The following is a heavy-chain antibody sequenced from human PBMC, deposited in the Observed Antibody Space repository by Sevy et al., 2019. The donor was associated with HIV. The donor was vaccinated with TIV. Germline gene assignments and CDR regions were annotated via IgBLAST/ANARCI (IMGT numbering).Heavy chain of an antibody. V-gene: IGHV3-23*01. CDR3: AKDDYADYVGRNFDY. CDR1: RFTFRNYA. CDR2: ISGSGVST. J-gene: IGHJ4*02. Sequence: GGSLRLSCAASRFTFRNYAMSWVRQAPGKGLEWVSGISGSGVSTYYADSVKGRFTISRDNSKNTLYLQMNSLRAEDTAIYYSAKDDYADYVGRNFDYWGQGTLVTVSS. D-gene: IGHD4-17*01.